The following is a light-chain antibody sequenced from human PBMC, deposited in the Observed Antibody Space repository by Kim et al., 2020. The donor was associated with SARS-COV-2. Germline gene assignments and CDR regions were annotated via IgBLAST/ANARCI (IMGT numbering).Light chain of an antibody. CDR2: KDS. J-gene: IGLJ3*02. V-gene: IGLV3-25*03. CDR3: QSADSSGTYGV. CDR1: ALPKQY. Sequence: SYELTQPPSVSVSPGQTARITCSGDALPKQYAYWYQQKPGQAPVLVIYKDSERPSRIPERFSGSSSGTTVTLTISGVQAEDEADYYCQSADSSGTYGVFGGGTQLTVL.